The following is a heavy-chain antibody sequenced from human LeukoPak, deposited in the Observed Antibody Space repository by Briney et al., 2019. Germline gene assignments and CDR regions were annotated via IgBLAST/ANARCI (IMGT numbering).Heavy chain of an antibody. CDR3: ARDFNDYGGNST. CDR1: GYTFTGYY. V-gene: IGHV1-2*02. Sequence: ASVKVSCKASGYTFTGYYMHWVRQAPGQGLEWMGWINPNSGGTNYAQKFQGRVTMTRDTSIGTAYMELSRLRSDDTAVYYCARDFNDYGGNSTWGQGTLVTVSS. D-gene: IGHD4-23*01. CDR2: INPNSGGT. J-gene: IGHJ5*02.